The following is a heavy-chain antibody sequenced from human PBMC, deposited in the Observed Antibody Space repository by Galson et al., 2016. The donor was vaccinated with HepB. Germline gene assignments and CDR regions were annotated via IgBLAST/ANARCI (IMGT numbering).Heavy chain of an antibody. V-gene: IGHV3-23*01. CDR3: ARATMTKDLDY. D-gene: IGHD1-1*01. CDR1: GFTFGSYA. J-gene: IGHJ4*02. Sequence: SLRLSCAASGFTFGSYAMSWVRQAPGKGLEWVSTVSGSGVSTYYADSVKGRFTISRDNSKKTMDLQMSSLRAEDTAVYYCARATMTKDLDYWGQGILVSVSS. CDR2: VSGSGVST.